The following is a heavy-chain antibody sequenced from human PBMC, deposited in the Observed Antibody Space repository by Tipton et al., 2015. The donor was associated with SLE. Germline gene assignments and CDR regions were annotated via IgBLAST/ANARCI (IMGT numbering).Heavy chain of an antibody. V-gene: IGHV4-39*07. CDR1: GGSISSSSYY. J-gene: IGHJ5*02. Sequence: TLSLTCTVSGGSISSSSYYWGWIRQPPGKGLEWIGSIYYSGSTYYNPSLKSRVTISVDTSKNQFSLKLSSVTAADTAVYYCARDGGYSYGSWFDPWGQGTLVTASS. CDR2: IYYSGST. D-gene: IGHD5-18*01. CDR3: ARDGGYSYGSWFDP.